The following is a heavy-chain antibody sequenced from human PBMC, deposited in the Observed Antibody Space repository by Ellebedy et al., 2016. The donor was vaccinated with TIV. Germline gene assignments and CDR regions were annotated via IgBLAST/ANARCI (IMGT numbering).Heavy chain of an antibody. D-gene: IGHD4-17*01. CDR1: GFSFRSYW. V-gene: IGHV3-7*01. CDR2: MRQDGGDK. J-gene: IGHJ3*02. Sequence: GGSLRLSCVGSGFSFRSYWMSWVRQAPGKGLEWVANMRQDGGDKYYVDSVKGRFTISRDNAKSSLYLQMDSVRAEDTAVYYCATDGSYGDFRSPAHAFERWGQGTMVSVSS. CDR3: ATDGSYGDFRSPAHAFER.